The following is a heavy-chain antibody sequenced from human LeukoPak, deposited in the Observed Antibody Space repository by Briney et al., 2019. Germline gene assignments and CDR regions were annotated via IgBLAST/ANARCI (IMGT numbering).Heavy chain of an antibody. D-gene: IGHD6-19*01. Sequence: GGSLRLSCAASGFTFSSYAMSWVRQAPGKGLEWVSAISGSGGSTCYADSVKGRFTISRDNSKNTLYLQMNSLRAEDTAVYYCARDFQQWLVGFDYWGQGTLVTVSS. CDR3: ARDFQQWLVGFDY. CDR1: GFTFSSYA. J-gene: IGHJ4*02. CDR2: ISGSGGST. V-gene: IGHV3-23*01.